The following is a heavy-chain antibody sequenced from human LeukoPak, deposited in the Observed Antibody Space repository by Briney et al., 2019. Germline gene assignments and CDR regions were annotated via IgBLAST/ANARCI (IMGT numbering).Heavy chain of an antibody. Sequence: PGGSLRLSCAASGFTFSSYAMHWVRQAPGKGLEWVAVISYDGSNKYYADSVKGRFTISRDNSKNTLYLQMNSLRAEDTAVYYCAKDRPAILWFGEFLPNYGMDVWGQGTTVTVSS. CDR3: AKDRPAILWFGEFLPNYGMDV. CDR2: ISYDGSNK. D-gene: IGHD3-10*01. CDR1: GFTFSSYA. J-gene: IGHJ6*02. V-gene: IGHV3-30-3*01.